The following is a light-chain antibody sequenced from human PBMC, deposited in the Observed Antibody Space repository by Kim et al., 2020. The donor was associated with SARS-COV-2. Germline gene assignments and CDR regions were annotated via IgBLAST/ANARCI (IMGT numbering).Light chain of an antibody. V-gene: IGKV3-20*01. CDR2: GAS. Sequence: LSPGESATLSCRASQSVSGSYLAWYQQKPGQAPRLLIYGASSRATGIPDRFSGSGSGTDFTLTISRLEPEDFAVNYCQQYGSSPDTFGQGTKLEI. J-gene: IGKJ2*01. CDR3: QQYGSSPDT. CDR1: QSVSGSY.